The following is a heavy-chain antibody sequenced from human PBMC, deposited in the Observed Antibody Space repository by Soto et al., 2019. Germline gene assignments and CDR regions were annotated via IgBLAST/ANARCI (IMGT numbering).Heavy chain of an antibody. J-gene: IGHJ4*02. CDR1: GFTFSSYC. CDR3: AKDISGYSGYDLVY. CDR2: ISYDGSNK. D-gene: IGHD5-12*01. V-gene: IGHV3-30*18. Sequence: GGSLRLSCAASGFTFSSYCMHWVRQAPGKGLEWVAVISYDGSNKYYADSVKGRFTISRDNSKNTLYLQMNSLRAEDTAVYYCAKDISGYSGYDLVYWGQGTLVTVSS.